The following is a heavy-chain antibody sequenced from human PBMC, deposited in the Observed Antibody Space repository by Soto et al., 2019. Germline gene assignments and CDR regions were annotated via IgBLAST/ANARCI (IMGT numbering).Heavy chain of an antibody. J-gene: IGHJ4*02. CDR3: ARPGRCGSNNVYYFDD. CDR2: IFPGDSDT. Sequence: PGAVQKTSCQTSGYNFGYAWIGLVRQMPREGLEWLGIIFPGDSDTKYGMFFPGHLTMSDDKAINTAFLQWTRLQGSQPAYYYFARPGRCGSNNVYYFDDWGQGTPVTVSS. V-gene: IGHV5-51*01. CDR1: GYNFGYAW. D-gene: IGHD2-8*01.